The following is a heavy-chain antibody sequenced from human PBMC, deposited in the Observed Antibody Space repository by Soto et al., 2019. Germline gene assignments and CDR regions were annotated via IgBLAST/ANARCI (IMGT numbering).Heavy chain of an antibody. V-gene: IGHV3-23*01. CDR3: AKDRHLAVAGTVDY. CDR1: GFTFSSYA. Sequence: GFTFSSYAMSWVRQAPGKGLEWVSAISGSGGSTYYADSVKGRFTISRDNSKNTLYLQMNSLRAEDTAVYYCAKDRHLAVAGTVDYWGQGTLVTVSS. D-gene: IGHD6-19*01. J-gene: IGHJ4*02. CDR2: ISGSGGST.